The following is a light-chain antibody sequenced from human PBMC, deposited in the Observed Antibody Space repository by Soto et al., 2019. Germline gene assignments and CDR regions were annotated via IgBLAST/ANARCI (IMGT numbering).Light chain of an antibody. CDR3: SSYSISTAYL. CDR2: EVS. J-gene: IGLJ1*01. V-gene: IGLV2-14*01. CDR1: SSDVGGYHY. Sequence: HSALAQPASVSGSPGQAITIACTGTSSDVGGYHYVSWYQLLPGKAPKLILFEVSIRPSGVSYRFSGSKSGNTASLTISGLQAEDEADYFCSSYSISTAYLFGTGTKV.